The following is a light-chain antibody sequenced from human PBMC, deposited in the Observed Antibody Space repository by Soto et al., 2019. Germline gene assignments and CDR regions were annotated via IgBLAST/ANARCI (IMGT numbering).Light chain of an antibody. CDR2: EVS. V-gene: IGLV2-8*01. Sequence: QSALTQSPSASGSPGQSVTISCTGTSSDVGNYKYVSWYQQHPGKAPKLMIYEVSKRPSGVPDRFSGSKSGNTASLTVSGLQVEDEADYCCSSYAGSNLWVFGGGTKLTVL. CDR3: SSYAGSNLWV. J-gene: IGLJ3*02. CDR1: SSDVGNYKY.